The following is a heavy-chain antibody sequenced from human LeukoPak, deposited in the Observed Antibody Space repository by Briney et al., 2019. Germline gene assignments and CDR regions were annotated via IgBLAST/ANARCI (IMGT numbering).Heavy chain of an antibody. D-gene: IGHD6-13*01. CDR2: IYPGDSDT. V-gene: IGHV5-51*01. Sequence: GESLKISCKGSGYSFTSYWIGWVRQMPGKGLEWMGIIYPGDSDTRYSPSFQGQVTISADKSISTAYLQWSSLKASDTAMYYCARRMGAAAGTWWFDPWGQGTLVTVSS. CDR3: ARRMGAAAGTWWFDP. CDR1: GYSFTSYW. J-gene: IGHJ5*02.